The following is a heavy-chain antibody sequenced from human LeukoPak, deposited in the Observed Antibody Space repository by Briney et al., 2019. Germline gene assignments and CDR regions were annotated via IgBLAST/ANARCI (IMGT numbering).Heavy chain of an antibody. CDR1: GFTFSSHW. J-gene: IGHJ5*02. CDR2: INADGSGT. V-gene: IGHV3-74*01. CDR3: VRGALRDCSYTSCSRGNWFDP. Sequence: PGGPLRLSCAASGFTFSSHWMHWVRQAPEKGLVGVAHINADGSGTYYAASVKGRFTISRDNAKNTLYLQMHSLTAEDTAVYYCVRGALRDCSYTSCSRGNWFDPWAREPWSPSPQ. D-gene: IGHD2-2*01.